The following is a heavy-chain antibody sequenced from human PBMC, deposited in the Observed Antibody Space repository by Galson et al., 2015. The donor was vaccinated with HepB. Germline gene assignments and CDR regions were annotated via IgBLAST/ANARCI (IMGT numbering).Heavy chain of an antibody. CDR1: GYTFTSYG. CDR2: ISAYNGNT. CDR3: ARDGPEDGSGWYYLDY. Sequence: SVKVSCKASGYTFTSYGISWVRQAPGQGLEWMGWISAYNGNTNYAQKLQGRVTMTTDTSTSTAYMELRSLRSDDTAVYYCARDGPEDGSGWYYLDYWGQGTLVTVSS. J-gene: IGHJ4*02. D-gene: IGHD6-19*01. V-gene: IGHV1-18*01.